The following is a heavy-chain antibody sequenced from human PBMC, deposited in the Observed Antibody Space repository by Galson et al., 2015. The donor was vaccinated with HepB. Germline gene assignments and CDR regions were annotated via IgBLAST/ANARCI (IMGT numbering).Heavy chain of an antibody. CDR3: ARGDSYGSPGGYYFDY. CDR2: IYYSGST. Sequence: ETLSLTCTVSGGSISGYHWTWIRQPPGKGLEWIGYIYYSGSTNYNLSLKSRVTISLDTSKNQLSLTLNSVTAADTAVYYCARGDSYGSPGGYYFDYWGQGTLVTVSS. J-gene: IGHJ4*02. V-gene: IGHV4-59*01. D-gene: IGHD5-18*01. CDR1: GGSISGYH.